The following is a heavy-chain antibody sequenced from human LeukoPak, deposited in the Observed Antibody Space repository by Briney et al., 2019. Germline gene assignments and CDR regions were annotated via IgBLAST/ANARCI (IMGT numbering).Heavy chain of an antibody. V-gene: IGHV3-7*03. Sequence: HPGGSLRLSCAASGFTLSTYWMSWVRQVPGKGLEWVANIKKDGSETYYVDSVKGRFTISRDNAKNSLYLQMNSLRAEDTAMYYCAKGRYSGTTYDFDYWGQGTLVTVSS. CDR3: AKGRYSGTTYDFDY. CDR1: GFTLSTYW. D-gene: IGHD5-12*01. J-gene: IGHJ4*02. CDR2: IKKDGSET.